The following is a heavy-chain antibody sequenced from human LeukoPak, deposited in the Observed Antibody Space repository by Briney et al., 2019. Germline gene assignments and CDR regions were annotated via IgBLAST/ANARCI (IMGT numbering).Heavy chain of an antibody. CDR1: GGSISSYY. Sequence: SETLSLTCTVPGGSISSYYWSWIRQPPGKGLEWIGYIYYSGSTNYNPSLKSRVTISVDTSKNQFSLKLSSVTAADTAVYYCARDLGATGDYWGQGTLVTVSS. V-gene: IGHV4-59*01. CDR3: ARDLGATGDY. J-gene: IGHJ4*02. D-gene: IGHD1-26*01. CDR2: IYYSGST.